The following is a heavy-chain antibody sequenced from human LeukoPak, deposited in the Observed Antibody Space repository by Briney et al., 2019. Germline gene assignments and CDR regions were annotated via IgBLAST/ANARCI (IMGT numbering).Heavy chain of an antibody. Sequence: PSETLSLTCAVYGGSFSGYYWSWIRQPPGKGLEWIGEINHSGSTNYNPSLKSRVTISVDTSKNQFSLKLSSVTAADTAVYYCASTHCTNGVCYRDYWGQGTLVTVSS. D-gene: IGHD2-8*01. CDR3: ASTHCTNGVCYRDY. CDR2: INHSGST. J-gene: IGHJ4*02. CDR1: GGSFSGYY. V-gene: IGHV4-34*01.